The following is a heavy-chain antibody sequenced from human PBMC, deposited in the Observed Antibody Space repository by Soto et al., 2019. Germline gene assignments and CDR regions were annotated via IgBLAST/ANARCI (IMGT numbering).Heavy chain of an antibody. CDR3: ANKPPRSIQGWAFGMDV. CDR1: GFSVTTNY. D-gene: IGHD1-26*01. J-gene: IGHJ6*02. Sequence: EVQLVETGGGLIQPGGSLRLYCLASGFSVTTNYIIWVRQPPGKGLEWVSTTFTGGSTHYADSVKGRFSISRDNSKNTVYLQMNNLRVEDTAVYYCANKPPRSIQGWAFGMDVWGQGTTVSVSS. V-gene: IGHV3-53*02. CDR2: TFTGGST.